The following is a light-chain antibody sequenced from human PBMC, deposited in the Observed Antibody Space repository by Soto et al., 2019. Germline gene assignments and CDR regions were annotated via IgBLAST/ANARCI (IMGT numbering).Light chain of an antibody. CDR3: SLYTSENAYV. Sequence: QSALTQPPSVSGSPGQSVTISCTGTSTDFVGYNRVSWYQQPPGTAPKLMIYEVSKRPSGAPDRFSGSKSGNTASLTISGLQAADEADYYCSLYTSENAYVFGTGTKVTVL. CDR2: EVS. CDR1: STDFVGYNR. J-gene: IGLJ1*01. V-gene: IGLV2-18*01.